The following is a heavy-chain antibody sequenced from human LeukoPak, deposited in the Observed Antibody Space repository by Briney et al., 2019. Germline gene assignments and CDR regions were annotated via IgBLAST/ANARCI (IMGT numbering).Heavy chain of an antibody. D-gene: IGHD2-8*01. CDR3: AREMVEGEYGMDV. J-gene: IGHJ6*02. V-gene: IGHV3-30*04. CDR1: GFTFSSYA. CDR2: ISYDGSNK. Sequence: GGSLRLSCAASGFTFSSYAMHWVRQAPGKGLEWVAVISYDGSNKYYAGSVKGRFTISRDNSKNTLYLQMNSLRAEDTAVYYCAREMVEGEYGMDVWGQGTTVAVSS.